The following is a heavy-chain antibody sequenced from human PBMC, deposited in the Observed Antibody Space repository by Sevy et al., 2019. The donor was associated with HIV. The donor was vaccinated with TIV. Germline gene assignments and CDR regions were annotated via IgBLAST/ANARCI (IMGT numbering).Heavy chain of an antibody. CDR3: ARLPPTRAFDI. V-gene: IGHV3-30*04. CDR2: ISYDVINK. Sequence: GGSLRLSCAASGFTFSNYAMHWVRQTPGKGLEWLAVISYDVINKYYADPVKGRFTISRDNSKNTLYLQMNSLTTEDTAVYYCARLPPTRAFDIWGQGTLVTVSS. CDR1: GFTFSNYA. J-gene: IGHJ3*02. D-gene: IGHD1-1*01.